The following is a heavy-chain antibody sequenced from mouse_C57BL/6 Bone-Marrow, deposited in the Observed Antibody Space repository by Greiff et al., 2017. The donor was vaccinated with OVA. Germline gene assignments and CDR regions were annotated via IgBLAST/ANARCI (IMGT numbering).Heavy chain of an antibody. J-gene: IGHJ4*01. Sequence: VQLQQSVAELVRPGASVKLSCTASGFNIKNTYMHWVKQRPEQGLEWIGRIDPAIGNTTYAPKFLGNATITADTASNTDYLQRSSLTSEDTAIYYCAPRQLGRDYYAVDYWGQGTSVTVSS. CDR1: GFNIKNTY. CDR3: APRQLGRDYYAVDY. D-gene: IGHD3-2*01. CDR2: IDPAIGNT. V-gene: IGHV14-3*01.